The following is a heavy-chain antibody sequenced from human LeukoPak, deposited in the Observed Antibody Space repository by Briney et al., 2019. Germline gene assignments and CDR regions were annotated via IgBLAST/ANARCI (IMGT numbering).Heavy chain of an antibody. J-gene: IGHJ6*03. CDR1: GFTYSSYS. V-gene: IGHV3-21*01. CDR3: ARDPNSYSSGGSLPGRYYYYMDV. D-gene: IGHD6-19*01. Sequence: PGGSLRLSCAASGFTYSSYSVNWLRQAPGKGPEWVSSISSSSSSYIYYADSVKGRFTISRDNAKNSLYLQMNSLRAEDTAVYYCARDPNSYSSGGSLPGRYYYYMDVWGKGTTVTVSS. CDR2: ISSSSSSYI.